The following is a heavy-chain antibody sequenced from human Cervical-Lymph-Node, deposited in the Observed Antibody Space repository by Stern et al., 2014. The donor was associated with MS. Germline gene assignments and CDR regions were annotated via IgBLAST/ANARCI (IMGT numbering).Heavy chain of an antibody. CDR3: AGEREEMATKYYFDY. CDR1: GGTFRTSA. CDR2: IIPLFRAA. J-gene: IGHJ4*02. D-gene: IGHD5-24*01. Sequence: VQLVESGAEVKKPGSSVKVSCTASGGTFRTSAISWVRQAPGQGPEWMGVIIPLFRAANYAQRFRNRVTVTADESTNTVYMELRSLRSEDTAVYFCAGEREEMATKYYFDYWGQGTLVTVSS. V-gene: IGHV1-69*01.